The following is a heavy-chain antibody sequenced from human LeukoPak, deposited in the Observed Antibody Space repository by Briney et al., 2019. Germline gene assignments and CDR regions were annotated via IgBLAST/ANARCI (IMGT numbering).Heavy chain of an antibody. Sequence: GGSLRLSCAASGFTFSSYAMSWVRQAPGKGREWVSAISGSGGSPYYADSVKGRFTISRDNSKNTLYLQMNSLRAEDTAVYYCAKEGSGSYYPSYYFDYWGQGTLVTVSS. V-gene: IGHV3-23*01. J-gene: IGHJ4*02. D-gene: IGHD1-26*01. CDR2: ISGSGGSP. CDR3: AKEGSGSYYPSYYFDY. CDR1: GFTFSSYA.